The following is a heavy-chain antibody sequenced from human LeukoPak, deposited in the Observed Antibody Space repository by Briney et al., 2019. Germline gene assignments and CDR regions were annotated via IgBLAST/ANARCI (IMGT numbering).Heavy chain of an antibody. CDR3: ASSLGPLADH. V-gene: IGHV3-74*01. D-gene: IGHD7-27*01. Sequence: GGSLRLSCAASGFAFSSYWMLWVRQTPGKGLVWVSRINSGGSGTSYADSVEGRFTISRDNAKNTLYLQMNNLRVEDTAVYYCASSLGPLADHWGQGTLVTVSS. CDR1: GFAFSSYW. CDR2: INSGGSGT. J-gene: IGHJ4*02.